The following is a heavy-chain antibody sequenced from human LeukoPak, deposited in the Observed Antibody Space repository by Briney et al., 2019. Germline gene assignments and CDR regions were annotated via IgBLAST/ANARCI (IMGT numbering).Heavy chain of an antibody. J-gene: IGHJ4*02. Sequence: PGGSLRLSCAASGFTFSSNDMHWVRQAPGKGLEWVAIISYDGSNKYYADSVKGRFTISRDNSKNTLSLQMNSLRVEDTAMYYCAKELWREQLDYWGQGTLVTVSS. V-gene: IGHV3-30*18. D-gene: IGHD2-21*01. CDR2: ISYDGSNK. CDR1: GFTFSSND. CDR3: AKELWREQLDY.